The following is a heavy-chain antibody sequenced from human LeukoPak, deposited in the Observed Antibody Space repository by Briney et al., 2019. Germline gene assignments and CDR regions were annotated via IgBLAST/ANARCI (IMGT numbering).Heavy chain of an antibody. CDR3: ASESSWFGELLPIGWFDP. V-gene: IGHV4-39*01. CDR2: IYYSGST. D-gene: IGHD3-10*01. CDR1: GGSISSSSYY. Sequence: SETLSLTCTVSGGSISSSSYYWGWIRQPPGKGLEWIGSIYYSGSTYYNPSLKSRVTISVDTSKNQLSLKLSSVTAADTAVYYCASESSWFGELLPIGWFDPWGQGTLVTVSS. J-gene: IGHJ5*02.